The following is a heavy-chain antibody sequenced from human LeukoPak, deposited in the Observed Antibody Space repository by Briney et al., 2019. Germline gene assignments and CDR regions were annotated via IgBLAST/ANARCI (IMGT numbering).Heavy chain of an antibody. CDR1: GGSISSSSYY. CDR2: VYYSGST. Sequence: SETLSLTCTVSGGSISSSSYYWSWIRQPPGKGLEWIGNVYYSGSTYYNPSLKSRVTISLDTSKNQFSLRLSSVTAADTAVYYCARGPGYYGSGSYPSVYWGQGTLVTVSS. CDR3: ARGPGYYGSGSYPSVY. J-gene: IGHJ4*02. V-gene: IGHV4-39*07. D-gene: IGHD3-10*01.